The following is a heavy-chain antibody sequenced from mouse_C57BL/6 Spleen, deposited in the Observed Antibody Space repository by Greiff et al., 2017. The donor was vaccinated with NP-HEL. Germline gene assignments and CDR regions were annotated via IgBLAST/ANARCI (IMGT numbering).Heavy chain of an antibody. CDR2: ISSGSSTI. CDR3: ARSQIYYGSSYYAMDY. D-gene: IGHD1-1*01. V-gene: IGHV5-17*01. Sequence: EVQGVESGGGLVKPGGSLKLSCAASGFTFSDYGMHWVRQAPEKGLEWVAYISSGSSTIYYADTVKGRFTISRDNAKNTLFLQMTSLRSEDTAMYYCARSQIYYGSSYYAMDYWGQGTSVTVSS. J-gene: IGHJ4*01. CDR1: GFTFSDYG.